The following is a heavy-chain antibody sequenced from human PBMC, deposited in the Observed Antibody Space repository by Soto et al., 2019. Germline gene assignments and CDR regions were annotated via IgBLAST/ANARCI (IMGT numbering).Heavy chain of an antibody. CDR2: ISYDGSNK. CDR3: AEGGYRFDY. D-gene: IGHD5-12*01. J-gene: IGHJ4*02. V-gene: IGHV3-30*18. Sequence: GGSLRLSCAASGFTFSSYGMHWVRQAPGKGLEWVAVISYDGSNKYYADSVKGRFTISRDNSKNTLYLQMNSRRAEDTAVYYCAEGGYRFDYWGQGTLVTVSS. CDR1: GFTFSSYG.